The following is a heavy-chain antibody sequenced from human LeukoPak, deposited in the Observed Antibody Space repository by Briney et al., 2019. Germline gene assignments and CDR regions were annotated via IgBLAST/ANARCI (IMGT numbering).Heavy chain of an antibody. CDR1: GFTFSSYA. J-gene: IGHJ4*02. V-gene: IGHV3-23*01. D-gene: IGHD5-24*01. Sequence: PGGSLRLSCAASGFTFSSYAMRWVRQAPGKGLEWVSSISGSGGSKYYADSVKGRFTISRDNSKNTLYLQMNSLRAEDTAVYYCARDREMAHRGGFDYWGQGTLVTVSS. CDR2: ISGSGGSK. CDR3: ARDREMAHRGGFDY.